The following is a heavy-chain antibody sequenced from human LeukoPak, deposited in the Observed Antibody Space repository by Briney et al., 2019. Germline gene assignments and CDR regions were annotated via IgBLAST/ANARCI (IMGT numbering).Heavy chain of an antibody. CDR3: ARVVVPAAISF. V-gene: IGHV5-51*01. CDR2: INAGDSET. J-gene: IGHJ4*02. D-gene: IGHD2-2*01. CDR1: GYKFTNYW. Sequence: GESLKISCKASGYKFTNYWIGWVRQMSGKGLEWMGIINAGDSETIYSPSFQGQLTISVDKSVSTAYLHWISLKASDTAMYYCARVVVPAAISFWGQGTLVNVFS.